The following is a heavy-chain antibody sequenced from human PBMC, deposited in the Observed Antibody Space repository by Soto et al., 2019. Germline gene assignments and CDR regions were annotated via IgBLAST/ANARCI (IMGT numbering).Heavy chain of an antibody. CDR1: GYTFTTYE. CDR2: MNPKSGYA. J-gene: IGHJ4*02. CDR3: ARTNGDFDY. V-gene: IGHV1-8*01. Sequence: QVQLVQSGTEVKKPGASVKVSCKASGYTFTTYEINWVRQATGQGLEWMGWMNPKSGYAGYAQKFQGRVTMTRDTSRGTAYMELYSLTSEDTAVYYCARTNGDFDYWGQGTLVTVS. D-gene: IGHD4-17*01.